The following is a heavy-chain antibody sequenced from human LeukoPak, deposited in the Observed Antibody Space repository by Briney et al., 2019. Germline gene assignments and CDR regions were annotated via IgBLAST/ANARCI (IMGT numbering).Heavy chain of an antibody. CDR2: INQDGRDK. J-gene: IGHJ3*01. CDR3: AREDRIMITFGGVIVDDAFDV. V-gene: IGHV3-7*03. Sequence: AGGSLRLSCAASGFRFNNYYMSWVRQAPGKGLEWVANINQDGRDKYYVDSVKGRFTISRDYAKNSLYLQMNSLRAEDTAVYYCAREDRIMITFGGVIVDDAFDVWGQGTMVTVSS. D-gene: IGHD3-16*02. CDR1: GFRFNNYY.